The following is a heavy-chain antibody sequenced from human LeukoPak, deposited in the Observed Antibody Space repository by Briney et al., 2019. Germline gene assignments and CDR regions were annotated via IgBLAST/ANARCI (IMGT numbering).Heavy chain of an antibody. Sequence: PGGSLRLSCAASGFTFSSYEMNWVRQAPGKGLEWVSYISSSGSTIYYADSVKGRFTISRDNAKNSLYLQMNSPRAEDTAVYYCARERTVTLGGYYYYGMDVWGQGTTVTVSS. J-gene: IGHJ6*02. CDR1: GFTFSSYE. D-gene: IGHD4-17*01. CDR2: ISSSGSTI. CDR3: ARERTVTLGGYYYYGMDV. V-gene: IGHV3-48*03.